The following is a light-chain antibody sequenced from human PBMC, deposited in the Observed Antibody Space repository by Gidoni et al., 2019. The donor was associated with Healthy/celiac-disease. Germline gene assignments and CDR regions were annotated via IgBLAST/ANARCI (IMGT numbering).Light chain of an antibody. CDR2: AAS. Sequence: DIQMTQSPSSVSASVGDRVTITCRASQGIRSWLAWYQQKPGKAPKLLIYAASSLQSGVPSRFSGSGSGTDFTLTISSLQPEDFSTYYCQQANSFLPRTFGGGTKVEIK. CDR3: QQANSFLPRT. J-gene: IGKJ4*01. V-gene: IGKV1-12*01. CDR1: QGIRSW.